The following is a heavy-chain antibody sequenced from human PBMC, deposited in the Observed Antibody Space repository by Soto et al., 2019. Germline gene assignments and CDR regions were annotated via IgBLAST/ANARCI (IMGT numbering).Heavy chain of an antibody. J-gene: IGHJ6*02. CDR2: INSDGSST. Sequence: EVQLVESGGGLVQPGGSLRLSCAASGFTFSSYWMHWVRQAPGKGLVWVSRINSDGSSTSYADSVKGRFTISRDNAKNTLYLQMNSLRAEDTAVYYCASSYSSSDGYYYYGMDVWGQGTTVTVSS. V-gene: IGHV3-74*01. CDR3: ASSYSSSDGYYYYGMDV. D-gene: IGHD6-6*01. CDR1: GFTFSSYW.